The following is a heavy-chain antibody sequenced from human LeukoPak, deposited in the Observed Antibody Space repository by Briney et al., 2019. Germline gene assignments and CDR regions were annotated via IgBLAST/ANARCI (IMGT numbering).Heavy chain of an antibody. CDR2: IVPIFGIA. CDR3: ASLGLAYYDSSGYLNWFDP. CDR1: GGTFSSYA. D-gene: IGHD3-22*01. J-gene: IGHJ5*02. V-gene: IGHV1-69*04. Sequence: SVKVSCKASGGTFSSYAISWVRQAPGQGLEWMGRIVPIFGIANYAQKFQGRVTITADKSTSTAYMELSSLRSEDTAVYYCASLGLAYYDSSGYLNWFDPWGQGTLVTVSS.